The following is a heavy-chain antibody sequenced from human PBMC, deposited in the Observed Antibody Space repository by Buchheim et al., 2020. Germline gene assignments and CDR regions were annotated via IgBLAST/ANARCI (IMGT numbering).Heavy chain of an antibody. D-gene: IGHD2-15*01. V-gene: IGHV5-10-1*03. CDR3: AAYCSGPRCLSDDSYFGLDV. CDR2: IDPSDSRA. CDR1: GYTFLFYW. Sequence: EVQLVQSGAEVKKPGESLTISCKASGYTFLFYWINWVRQKPGKGLEWIGRIDPSDSRANYSPAVHGVSISVDKTTNTAYLQWTFLEASDTAVYYCAAYCSGPRCLSDDSYFGLDVWGQGT. J-gene: IGHJ6*01.